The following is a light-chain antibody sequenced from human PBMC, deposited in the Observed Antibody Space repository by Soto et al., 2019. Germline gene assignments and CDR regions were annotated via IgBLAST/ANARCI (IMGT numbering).Light chain of an antibody. J-gene: IGKJ1*01. V-gene: IGKV3-15*01. Sequence: EIVMTQSPATLSVSPGERATLSCRASQSVSSNLAWYQQKPGQTPRLLIYHTSTRATGIPARFSGTGSGTEFTLTISSLQSEDFAVYYCQQYNNWPQGAFGQGTKVDIK. CDR2: HTS. CDR1: QSVSSN. CDR3: QQYNNWPQGA.